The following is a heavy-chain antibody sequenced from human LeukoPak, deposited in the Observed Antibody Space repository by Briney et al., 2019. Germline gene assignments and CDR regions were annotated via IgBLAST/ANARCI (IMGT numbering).Heavy chain of an antibody. J-gene: IGHJ3*02. CDR2: INQDGSDK. CDR3: ARVSGTYGGAFDI. V-gene: IGHV3-7*01. CDR1: GFTLSVYW. Sequence: GGSLRLSCAASGFTLSVYWMTWVRQAPGKGLEWVANINQDGSDKYYVDSVKGRFTIPRDNAKNSLYLQMNSLRAEDTAVYYCARVSGTYGGAFDIWGQGTMVTVSS. D-gene: IGHD1-26*01.